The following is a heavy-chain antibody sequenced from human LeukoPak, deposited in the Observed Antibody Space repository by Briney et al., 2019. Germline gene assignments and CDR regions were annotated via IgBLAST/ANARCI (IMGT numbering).Heavy chain of an antibody. D-gene: IGHD3-22*01. J-gene: IGHJ4*02. CDR2: IYTSGST. CDR1: GGSIRNYF. CDR3: ARRSSSGYYFDY. V-gene: IGHV4-4*07. Sequence: SETLSLTCSVSGGSIRNYFWSWIRQPAGKGLEWIGRIYTSGSTDSNPSLKSRVTISVDTSRNQFSLKLSSVTAADTAVYYCARRSSSGYYFDYWGQGTLVTVSS.